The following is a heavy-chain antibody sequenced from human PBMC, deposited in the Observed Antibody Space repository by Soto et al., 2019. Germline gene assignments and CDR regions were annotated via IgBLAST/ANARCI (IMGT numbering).Heavy chain of an antibody. CDR1: GGIFVNYG. CDR2: ILPMFDKP. J-gene: IGHJ6*02. V-gene: IGHV1-69*06. Sequence: QMQLVQSGAEVTKPGSSVKVSCEAFGGIFVNYGFSWIRQAPGQGLEWMGGILPMFDKPNYAEKFRGRVTITADKSTTTVYMEVTNARSDDTDVYYCARDTEVSPNLDGMDVWGQGTTLIVSS. CDR3: ARDTEVSPNLDGMDV.